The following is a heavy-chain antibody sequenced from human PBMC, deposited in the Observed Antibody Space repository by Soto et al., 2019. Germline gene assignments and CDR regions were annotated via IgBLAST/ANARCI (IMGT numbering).Heavy chain of an antibody. CDR3: ARYYYDSSGYSNYYYYGMDV. V-gene: IGHV4-30-4*01. CDR2: IYYSGST. CDR1: GGSISSGDYY. Sequence: SETLSLTCTVSGGSISSGDYYLSWIRQPPGKGLDWIGYIYYSGSTYYNPSLKSRVTISVDTSKNQFSLKLSSVTAADTAVYYCARYYYDSSGYSNYYYYGMDVWGQGTTVTVSS. D-gene: IGHD3-22*01. J-gene: IGHJ6*02.